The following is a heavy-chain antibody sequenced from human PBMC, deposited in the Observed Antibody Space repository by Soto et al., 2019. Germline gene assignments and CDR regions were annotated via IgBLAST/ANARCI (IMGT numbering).Heavy chain of an antibody. J-gene: IGHJ5*02. D-gene: IGHD5-18*01. CDR3: ARGGGGYSYGDNWFDP. CDR1: GGSFSPNY. CDR2: IYYGGTT. V-gene: IGHV4-59*01. Sequence: PSETLSLTCTVSGGSFSPNYWSWSRQPPGKGLEWVGYIYYGGTTSYNPSLKSRVTISVDTSKNQFSLKLSSVTAADTAVYYCARGGGGYSYGDNWFDPWGQGTLVTVSS.